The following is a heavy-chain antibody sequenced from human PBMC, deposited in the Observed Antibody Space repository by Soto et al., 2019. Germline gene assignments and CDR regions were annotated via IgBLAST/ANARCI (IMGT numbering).Heavy chain of an antibody. Sequence: PLKISGQGSGYSFTSYWISWVRQMPGKGLEWMGTIDPSDSYTNYSPSFQGHVTISADKSISTAYLQWSSLKASDTAMYYCARFGYCTNGVCLPQYGMDVWGQGTTVTVSS. V-gene: IGHV5-10-1*01. CDR1: GYSFTSYW. CDR2: IDPSDSYT. CDR3: ARFGYCTNGVCLPQYGMDV. J-gene: IGHJ6*02. D-gene: IGHD2-8*01.